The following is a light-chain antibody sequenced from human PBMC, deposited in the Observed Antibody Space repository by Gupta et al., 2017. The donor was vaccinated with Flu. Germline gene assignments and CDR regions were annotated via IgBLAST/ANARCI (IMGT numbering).Light chain of an antibody. CDR3: QQAHIYPIT. Sequence: PSSVSASVGDTVAITCLASQSVMSWLVWYHQRPGKPPNLLIHTVSRLRSGVPPRFSGSGSGTYFTLTISSLQPENFATYSCQQAHIYPITFGGGTKVEI. CDR1: QSVMSW. CDR2: TVS. V-gene: IGKV1D-12*01. J-gene: IGKJ4*01.